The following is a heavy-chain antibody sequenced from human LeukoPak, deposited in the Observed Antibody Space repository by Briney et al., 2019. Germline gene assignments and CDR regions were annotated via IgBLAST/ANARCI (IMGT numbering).Heavy chain of an antibody. D-gene: IGHD1-26*01. CDR3: ARDGGSYYPYFYYYYMDV. V-gene: IGHV4-4*02. J-gene: IGHJ6*03. Sequence: SETLSLTCAVSGGSISSSNWWSWVRQPPGKGLEWIGEIYHSGSTNYNPSLKSRVTISVDKSKNQFSLKLSSVTAADTAVYYCARDGGSYYPYFYYYYMDVWGKGTTVTVSS. CDR1: GGSISSSNW. CDR2: IYHSGST.